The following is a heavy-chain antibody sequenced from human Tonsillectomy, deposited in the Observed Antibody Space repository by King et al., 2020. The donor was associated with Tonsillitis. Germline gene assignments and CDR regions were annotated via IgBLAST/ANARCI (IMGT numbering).Heavy chain of an antibody. J-gene: IGHJ4*02. CDR1: GFTFSSNG. CDR2: IWLDGRNR. CDR3: ARDRYDSSGFNYFDY. Sequence: VQLVESGGGVVQPGRSLRLSCAASGFTFSSNGMHWVRQAPGKGLEWVAVIWLDGRNRYYADSVKGRFTISRDNSKNTLYLQMNSLRAEDTAVYYCARDRYDSSGFNYFDYWGQGTLVTVSS. D-gene: IGHD3-22*01. V-gene: IGHV3-33*08.